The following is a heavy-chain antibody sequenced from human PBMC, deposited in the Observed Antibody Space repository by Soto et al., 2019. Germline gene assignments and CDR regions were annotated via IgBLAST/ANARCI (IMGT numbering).Heavy chain of an antibody. CDR1: GGSFSGYY. CDR3: ARLNLRRGSGSYSPTASRAFDI. J-gene: IGHJ3*02. D-gene: IGHD1-26*01. Sequence: SETLSLTCAVYGGSFSGYYWSWIRQPPGKGLEWIGEINHSGSTNYNPSLKSRVTISVDTSKNQFSLKLSSVTAADTAVYYCARLNLRRGSGSYSPTASRAFDIWGQGTMVTVSS. CDR2: INHSGST. V-gene: IGHV4-34*01.